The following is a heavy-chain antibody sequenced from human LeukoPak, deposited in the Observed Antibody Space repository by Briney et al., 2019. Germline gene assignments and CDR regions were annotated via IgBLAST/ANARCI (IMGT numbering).Heavy chain of an antibody. V-gene: IGHV4-59*08. J-gene: IGHJ4*02. CDR1: GGSISSYY. D-gene: IGHD4-17*01. CDR3: ARQTTVISFDY. CDR2: IYYSGST. Sequence: PSETLSLTCTVSGGSISSYYWSWIRQPPGKGLEWIGYIYYSGSTNYNPSLKSRVTISVDRSQNQFSLRLSSVTAADTAVYYCARQTTVISFDYWGQGALVTVSS.